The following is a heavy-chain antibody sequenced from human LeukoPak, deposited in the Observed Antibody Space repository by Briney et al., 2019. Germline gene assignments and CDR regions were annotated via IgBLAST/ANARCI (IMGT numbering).Heavy chain of an antibody. D-gene: IGHD3-22*01. CDR1: GFTFSNAW. J-gene: IGHJ4*02. V-gene: IGHV3-15*01. CDR3: TTGSPTYYYDSSGSY. CDR2: IKSKTDGGTT. Sequence: PGGSLRLSCAASGFTFSNAWMSWVRQAPGKGLEWVGRIKSKTDGGTTDYAAPVKGRFTISRDDSKNTLYLQMNSLKTEDTAVYYCTTGSPTYYYDSSGSYWGQGTLVTVSS.